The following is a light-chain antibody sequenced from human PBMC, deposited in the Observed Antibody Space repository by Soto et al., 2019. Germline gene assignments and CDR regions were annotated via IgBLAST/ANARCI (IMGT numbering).Light chain of an antibody. CDR2: KNN. CDR1: ASNVGSTY. J-gene: IGLJ2*01. CDR3: ASWDNDLKGPI. Sequence: QAVVTQPPSASGTPGQSVSISCSGSASNVGSTYVFWYQQVPGTAPTLLIYKNNQRPSGVSDRFSGSKSGTSASLAISGLRVDDEADYYCASWDNDLKGPIFGGGTKLTVL. V-gene: IGLV1-47*01.